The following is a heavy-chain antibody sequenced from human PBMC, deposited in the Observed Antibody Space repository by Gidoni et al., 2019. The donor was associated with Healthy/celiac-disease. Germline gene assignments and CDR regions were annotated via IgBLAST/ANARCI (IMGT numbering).Heavy chain of an antibody. CDR1: GRSFGGYY. CDR3: ARGPGRWPAAAITLFDY. J-gene: IGHJ4*02. CDR2: INHSGTT. D-gene: IGHD2-2*01. Sequence: QVQLQQCGAGQLKPSQTLSLTSPVHGRSFGGYYLCGIRQPPGKGLEWIWGINHSGTTNYHPSLKSRVTISVDTSKNQFSLKLSSVTAADTAVYYCARGPGRWPAAAITLFDYWGQGTLVTVSS. V-gene: IGHV4-34*01.